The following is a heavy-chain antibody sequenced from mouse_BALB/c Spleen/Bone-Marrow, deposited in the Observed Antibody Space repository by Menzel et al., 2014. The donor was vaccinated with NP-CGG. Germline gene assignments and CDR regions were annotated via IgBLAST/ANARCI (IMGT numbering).Heavy chain of an antibody. CDR1: GYTFTNYW. D-gene: IGHD2-1*01. CDR3: ARKGYGNYHYYAMGY. V-gene: IGHV1-7*01. CDR2: INPSTGYT. Sequence: QVQLQQSGAELAKPGASVKMSCKASGYTFTNYWMHWIKQRPGQGLEWIGYINPSTGYTEYNQKFKDKATLTADKSSSTAYMQLSSLTSEDSAVYYCARKGYGNYHYYAMGYWGQGTSVTVSS. J-gene: IGHJ4*01.